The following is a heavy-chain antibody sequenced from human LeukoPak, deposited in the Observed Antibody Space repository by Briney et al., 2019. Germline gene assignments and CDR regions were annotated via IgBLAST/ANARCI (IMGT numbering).Heavy chain of an antibody. CDR2: IYHSRST. CDR1: GYSITTGYY. D-gene: IGHD1-26*01. Sequence: SETLSLTCTVFGYSITTGYYWGWIRQPPGKGLEWIGSIYHSRSTFYNPSLKSRVTISVDTSKNQFSLKLSSVTAADTAVYYCARGSQSRWELLDFDYWGQGTLVTVSS. V-gene: IGHV4-38-2*02. CDR3: ARGSQSRWELLDFDY. J-gene: IGHJ4*02.